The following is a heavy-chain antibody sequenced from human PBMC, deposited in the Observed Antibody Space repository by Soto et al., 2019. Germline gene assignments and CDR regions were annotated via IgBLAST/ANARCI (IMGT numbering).Heavy chain of an antibody. CDR2: INHSGST. Sequence: QVLLQQWGAGQLEPSETLSLTCAVYGGSFSGYFWTWIRQPPGKGLEWIGEINHSGSTNYNASLKSRVTISVDTSKNLFSLKLTSVTAADAAVYYCARPPTPYYHHGLDVWGQGTTVSVSS. CDR1: GGSFSGYF. J-gene: IGHJ6*02. CDR3: ARPPTPYYHHGLDV. V-gene: IGHV4-34*01.